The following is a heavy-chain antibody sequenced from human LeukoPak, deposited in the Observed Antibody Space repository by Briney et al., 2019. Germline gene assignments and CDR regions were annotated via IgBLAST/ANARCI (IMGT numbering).Heavy chain of an antibody. D-gene: IGHD2-15*01. Sequence: ASVKVSCKASGYTFTSYGISWVRQAPGQGLEWMGWMNPNSGNTGYAQKFQGRVTMTRDTSISTAYMELSSLRSEDTAVYYCASACSGGSCYHWFDPWGQGTLVTVSS. CDR2: MNPNSGNT. CDR1: GYTFTSYG. J-gene: IGHJ5*02. V-gene: IGHV1-8*02. CDR3: ASACSGGSCYHWFDP.